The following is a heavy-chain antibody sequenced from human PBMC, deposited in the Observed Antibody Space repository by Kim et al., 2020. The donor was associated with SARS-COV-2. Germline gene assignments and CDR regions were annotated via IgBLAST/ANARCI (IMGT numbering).Heavy chain of an antibody. CDR3: ARDSLSSYDDFDY. CDR2: INHSGST. CDR1: GGSFSGYY. Sequence: SETLSLTCAVYGGSFSGYYWSWIRQPPGKGLEWIGEINHSGSTNYNPSLKSRVTISVDTSKNQFSLKLSSVTAADTAVYYCARDSLSSYDDFDYWGQGTLVTVSS. V-gene: IGHV4-34*01. D-gene: IGHD5-12*01. J-gene: IGHJ4*02.